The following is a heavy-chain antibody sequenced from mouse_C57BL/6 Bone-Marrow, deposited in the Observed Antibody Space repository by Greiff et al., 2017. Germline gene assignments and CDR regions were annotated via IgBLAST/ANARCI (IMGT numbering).Heavy chain of an antibody. CDR3: TLGNFDY. Sequence: EVQLQQSGAELVRPGASVKLSCTASGFNIKDDYMHWVKQRPEQGLEWIGWIDPESGGTEYASKFQGKATITADASSNTAYQQLSSLTSEDTAVYYVTLGNFDYWGQGTTLTVSS. J-gene: IGHJ2*01. V-gene: IGHV14-4*01. CDR1: GFNIKDDY. CDR2: IDPESGGT.